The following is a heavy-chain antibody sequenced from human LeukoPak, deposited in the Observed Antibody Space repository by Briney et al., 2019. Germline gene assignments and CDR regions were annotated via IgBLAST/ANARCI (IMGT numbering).Heavy chain of an antibody. Sequence: GGSLRLSCAASGFTFSSYAMHWVRQAPGKGLEWVSSISSSSSYIYYADSVKGRFTISRDNAKNSLYLQMNSLRAEDTAVYYCARNDWNYVDNWFDPWGQGTLVTVSS. D-gene: IGHD1-7*01. V-gene: IGHV3-21*01. CDR1: GFTFSSYA. CDR2: ISSSSSYI. CDR3: ARNDWNYVDNWFDP. J-gene: IGHJ5*02.